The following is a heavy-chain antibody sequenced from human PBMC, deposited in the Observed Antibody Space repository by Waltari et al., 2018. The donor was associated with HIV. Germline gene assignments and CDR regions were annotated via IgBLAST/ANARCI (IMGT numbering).Heavy chain of an antibody. CDR3: ARSKGRRDDFGEGYFDL. CDR1: GGTFSSSA. D-gene: IGHD3-10*01. CDR2: IIPIFGTA. V-gene: IGHV1-69*01. J-gene: IGHJ2*01. Sequence: QVQLVQSGAEVKKPGSSVKVSCKASGGTFSSSAISWVRQDSGQGLEWMGGIIPIFGTANYAQKFQGRVTITADESTSTAYMELSSLRSEDTAMYYCARSKGRRDDFGEGYFDLWGRGTLVTVSS.